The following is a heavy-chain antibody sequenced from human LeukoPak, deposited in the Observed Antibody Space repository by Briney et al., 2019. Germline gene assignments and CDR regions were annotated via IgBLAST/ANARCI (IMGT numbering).Heavy chain of an antibody. Sequence: GGSLRLSCEVSGFTVSKFWMHWVRQGPGKGLEWVARINTDGKVTNYADFVKGRATISRDNAKNTLFLEMSGLRADDTAVYYCSRGYNYRFDFWGQGTLVVVSS. CDR2: INTDGKVT. V-gene: IGHV3-74*01. CDR3: SRGYNYRFDF. D-gene: IGHD3-22*01. CDR1: GFTVSKFW. J-gene: IGHJ4*02.